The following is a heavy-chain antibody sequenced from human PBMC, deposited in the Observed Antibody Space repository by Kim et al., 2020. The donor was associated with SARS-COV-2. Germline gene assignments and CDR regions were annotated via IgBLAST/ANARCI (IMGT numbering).Heavy chain of an antibody. CDR3: ASEKVLRYFEGYYYGVDV. D-gene: IGHD3-9*01. J-gene: IGHJ6*02. CDR2: IYYSGST. V-gene: IGHV4-61*01. Sequence: SETLSLTCTVSGGSVSSGSYYWSWIRKHPGKGMEWIGYIYYSGSTNYKPSLQSRVTISVDTSKNQFSLKLSSVTAADTAVYYCASEKVLRYFEGYYYGVDVWGQGTTVPVSS. CDR1: GGSVSSGSYY.